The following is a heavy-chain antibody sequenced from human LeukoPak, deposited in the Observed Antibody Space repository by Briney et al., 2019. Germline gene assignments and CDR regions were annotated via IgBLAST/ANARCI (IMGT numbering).Heavy chain of an antibody. V-gene: IGHV3-30*01. CDR1: GFTFSSYA. Sequence: GRSLRLSCTASGFTFSSYAMHWVRQAPGKGLEWVAVISYDGSNKYYADSVKGRFTISRDNSKNTLYLQMNSLRAEDTAVYYCATGRVTNYYYYYYMDVWGKGTTVTISS. D-gene: IGHD2-21*02. CDR3: ATGRVTNYYYYYYMDV. CDR2: ISYDGSNK. J-gene: IGHJ6*03.